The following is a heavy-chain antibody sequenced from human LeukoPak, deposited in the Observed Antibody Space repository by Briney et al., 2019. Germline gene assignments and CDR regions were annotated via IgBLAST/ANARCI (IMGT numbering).Heavy chain of an antibody. D-gene: IGHD1-26*01. J-gene: IGHJ4*02. CDR2: INPNSGAT. Sequence: ASVKVSCKASGYIFTGYYMHWVRQAPGQGLEWMGWINPNSGATNYAQKFQGRVTMTRDMSISTVYMEVSSPRSDDTAVYYCAKEGLERWELSGYYWGQGTLVTVSS. V-gene: IGHV1-2*02. CDR1: GYIFTGYY. CDR3: AKEGLERWELSGYY.